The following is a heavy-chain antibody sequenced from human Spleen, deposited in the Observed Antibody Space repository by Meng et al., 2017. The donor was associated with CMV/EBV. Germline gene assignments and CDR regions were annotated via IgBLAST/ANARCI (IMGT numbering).Heavy chain of an antibody. CDR2: IKQDGSEK. J-gene: IGHJ6*02. D-gene: IGHD6-13*01. V-gene: IGHV3-7*01. CDR3: ARVLNTYSSSWYYLPGDYYYGMDV. CDR1: GFTFSSYW. Sequence: GGSLRLSCAASGFTFSSYWMSWVRQAPGKGLEWVANIKQDGSEKYYVDSVKGRFTISRDNAKNSLYLQMNSLRAEDTAVYYCARVLNTYSSSWYYLPGDYYYGMDVWGQGTTVPVSS.